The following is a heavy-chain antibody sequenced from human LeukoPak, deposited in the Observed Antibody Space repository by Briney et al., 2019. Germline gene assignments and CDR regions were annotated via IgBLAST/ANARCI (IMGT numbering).Heavy chain of an antibody. CDR3: ARAPKFRLVGVPKGPFDP. V-gene: IGHV3-48*04. J-gene: IGHJ5*02. CDR1: GFIFSSYN. D-gene: IGHD1-26*01. CDR2: ISSSGSTI. Sequence: GGSLRLSCAASGFIFSSYNMNWVRQAPGKGLEWVSYISSSGSTIYYADSVKGRFTISRDNAKNSLYLQMNSLRAEDTAVYYCARAPKFRLVGVPKGPFDPWGQGTLVTVSS.